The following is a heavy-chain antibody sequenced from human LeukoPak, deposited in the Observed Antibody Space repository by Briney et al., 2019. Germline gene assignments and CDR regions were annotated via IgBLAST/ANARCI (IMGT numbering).Heavy chain of an antibody. V-gene: IGHV3-23*01. CDR2: ISGSGGST. CDR3: AKDPNGDYIGTFDI. Sequence: PGGTLRLSWRTSEVNFDSYGMTWVRQAPGKGLEWVSSISGSGGSTQYAASVQGRFTISRDNSKNTLYLQMNSLRAEDTAVYYCAKDPNGDYIGTFDIWGQGTMVTVSS. CDR1: EVNFDSYG. D-gene: IGHD4-17*01. J-gene: IGHJ3*02.